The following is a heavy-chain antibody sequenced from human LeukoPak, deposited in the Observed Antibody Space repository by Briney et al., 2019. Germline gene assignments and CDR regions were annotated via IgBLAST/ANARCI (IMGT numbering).Heavy chain of an antibody. Sequence: SVKVSCKASGGTFSSYTISWVRQAPGQGLEWMGRIIPILGIANYAQKFQGRVTITADKSTSTAYMELSSLRSEDTAVSYCASDFWSGYYTDYYFDYWGQGTLVTVSS. J-gene: IGHJ4*02. CDR3: ASDFWSGYYTDYYFDY. V-gene: IGHV1-69*02. CDR2: IIPILGIA. D-gene: IGHD3-3*01. CDR1: GGTFSSYT.